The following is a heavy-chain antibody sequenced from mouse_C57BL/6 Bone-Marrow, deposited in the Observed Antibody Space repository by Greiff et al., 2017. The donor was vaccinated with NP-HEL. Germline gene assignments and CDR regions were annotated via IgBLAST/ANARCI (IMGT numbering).Heavy chain of an antibody. D-gene: IGHD3-2*02. CDR2: IRNKANGYTT. J-gene: IGHJ2*01. CDR3: ARYKSSSGYFDY. CDR1: GFTFTDYY. Sequence: EVQLQESGGGLVQPGGSLSLSCAASGFTFTDYYMSWVRQPPGKALEWLGFIRNKANGYTTEYSASVKGRFTISRDNSQSILYLQMNALRAEDSATYYCARYKSSSGYFDYWGQGTTLTVSS. V-gene: IGHV7-3*01.